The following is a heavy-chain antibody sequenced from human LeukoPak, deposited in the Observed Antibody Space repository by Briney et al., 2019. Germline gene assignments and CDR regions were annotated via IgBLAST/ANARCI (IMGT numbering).Heavy chain of an antibody. CDR3: AKAEWDV. CDR2: NSGSGGST. V-gene: IGHV3-23*01. J-gene: IGHJ6*04. CDR1: GFTFSIYA. Sequence: PGGSLRLSCAASGFTFSIYAMSWVRQAPGKGLEGVSANSGSGGSTYYADSVKGRFTTSRDKSKNTLYLQMNSLRAEDTAVYYCAKAEWDVWGKGTTVTVSS. D-gene: IGHD2/OR15-2a*01.